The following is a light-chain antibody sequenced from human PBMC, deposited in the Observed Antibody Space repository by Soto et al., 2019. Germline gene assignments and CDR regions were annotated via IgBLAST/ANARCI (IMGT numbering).Light chain of an antibody. CDR2: AAS. J-gene: IGKJ1*01. CDR1: QGISNY. V-gene: IGKV1-27*01. CDR3: QKYNSAPRT. Sequence: DIKMTQSPSSLSASVGDRVTITCRASQGISNYLAWYQQKPGKVPKLLIYAASTWQSGVPSRFSGSGSGTDFTLTISSLQPEDVAPYYCQKYNSAPRTFGQGTKVEIK.